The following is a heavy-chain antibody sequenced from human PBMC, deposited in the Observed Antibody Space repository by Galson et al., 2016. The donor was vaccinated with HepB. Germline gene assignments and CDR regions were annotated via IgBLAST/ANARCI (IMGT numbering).Heavy chain of an antibody. CDR3: ATQWRS. CDR1: GLTFSSHA. J-gene: IGHJ4*02. D-gene: IGHD2-8*01. V-gene: IGHV3-11*01. CDR2: IGYGGTPT. Sequence: SLRLSCAASGLTFSSHAMSWLRQAPGKGLEWISYIGYGGTPTYYADSVKGRFTISRDNAKSSLYLEMSSLRAEDTAVYYCATQWRSWGQGTLVTVSS.